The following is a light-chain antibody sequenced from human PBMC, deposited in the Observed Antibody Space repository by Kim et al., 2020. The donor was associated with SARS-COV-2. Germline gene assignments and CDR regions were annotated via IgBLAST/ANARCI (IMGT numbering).Light chain of an antibody. CDR2: YDS. Sequence: SYELTQPPSVSVAPGKTARITCGGNNIGSKSVHWYQQKPGQAPVLVIYYDSDRPSGIPERFSGSNSGNTATLTISRVEAGDEADYYCQVWDSYSYHVVFG. J-gene: IGLJ2*01. CDR3: QVWDSYSYHVV. V-gene: IGLV3-21*04. CDR1: NIGSKS.